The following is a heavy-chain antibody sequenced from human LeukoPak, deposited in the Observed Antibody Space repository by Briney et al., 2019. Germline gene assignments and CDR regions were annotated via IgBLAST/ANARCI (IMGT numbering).Heavy chain of an antibody. CDR1: GFTFSDYY. D-gene: IGHD6-19*01. Sequence: GGSLRLSCAASGFTFSDYYMSWIRQAPGKGLEWVSYISSSYTNYADSVKGRFTISRDNAKNSLYLQMNSLRAEDTAVYYCARSTGIAVASDAFDIWGQGTMVTVSS. CDR3: ARSTGIAVASDAFDI. V-gene: IGHV3-11*03. J-gene: IGHJ3*02. CDR2: ISSSYT.